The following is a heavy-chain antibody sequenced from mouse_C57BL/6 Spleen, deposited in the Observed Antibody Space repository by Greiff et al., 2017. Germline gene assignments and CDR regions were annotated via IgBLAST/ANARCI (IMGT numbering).Heavy chain of an antibody. Sequence: VQLKESGGDLVKPGGSLKLSCAASGFTFSSYGMSWVRQTPDKRLEWVATISSGGSYTYYPDSVKGRFTISRDNAKNTLYLQMSSLKSEDTAMYYCARTAQATGYFDYWGQGTTLTVSS. J-gene: IGHJ2*01. D-gene: IGHD3-2*02. CDR2: ISSGGSYT. CDR3: ARTAQATGYFDY. V-gene: IGHV5-6*01. CDR1: GFTFSSYG.